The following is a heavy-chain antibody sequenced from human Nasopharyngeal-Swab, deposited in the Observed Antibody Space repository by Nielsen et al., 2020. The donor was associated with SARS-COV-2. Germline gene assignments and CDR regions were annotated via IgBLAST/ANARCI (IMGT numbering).Heavy chain of an antibody. V-gene: IGHV4-38-2*02. CDR3: VRDKWFSMDV. CDR1: GYSINFGYY. CDR2: ISHSGNP. J-gene: IGHJ6*02. D-gene: IGHD3-22*01. Sequence: SETLSLTCTVSGYSINFGYYWGWIRQPPGRGLELIASISHSGNPYYNPSLKSRVTISVDTSKDQVSLELRSLTAADTAVYYCVRDKWFSMDVWGQGTTVTVSS.